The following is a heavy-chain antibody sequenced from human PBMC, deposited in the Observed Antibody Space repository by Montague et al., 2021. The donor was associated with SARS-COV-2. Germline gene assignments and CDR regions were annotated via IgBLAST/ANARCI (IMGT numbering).Heavy chain of an antibody. V-gene: IGHV4-39*02. CDR1: PVSDGPIRSSTYS. D-gene: IGHD6-13*01. CDR3: ARDSYSRSWFKY. CDR2: IGYSGNT. Sequence: SETLSLTCTVSPVSDGPIRSSTYSWGWLRQSPVKGLGWIGSIGYSGNTDYNPSLKSRVTMSEDTSKSQLSLRVRSVTAADTAIYYCARDSYSRSWFKYWGQGTLVTVSS. J-gene: IGHJ1*01.